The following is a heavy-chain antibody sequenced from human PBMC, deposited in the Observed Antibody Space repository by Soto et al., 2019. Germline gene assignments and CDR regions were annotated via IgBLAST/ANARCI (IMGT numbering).Heavy chain of an antibody. CDR3: AKDRANCPCDY. Sequence: PGGSLRLSCGAPGVTFKDYGMHWVRQAPGKGLEWVAVISYDGKQTYYADSVKGRFTISRDNSKNTLYLQMNSLRAEDTAVYYCAKDRANCPCDYWGQGTLVTVSS. V-gene: IGHV3-30*18. D-gene: IGHD1-1*01. CDR2: ISYDGKQT. CDR1: GVTFKDYG. J-gene: IGHJ4*02.